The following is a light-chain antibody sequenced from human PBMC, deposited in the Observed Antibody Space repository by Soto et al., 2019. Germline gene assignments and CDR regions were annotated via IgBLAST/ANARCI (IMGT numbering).Light chain of an antibody. V-gene: IGKV3-20*01. CDR1: QSISTNY. CDR2: DAS. Sequence: EIVLTQSPGTLSLSPGERATLSCRASQSISTNYVAWYQQKPGQAPRLLIYDASSRATGIPNRFSGSGSGTDFTLTISRLEPEDFAVFYCQKYGDSPTFGQGTKGEIK. J-gene: IGKJ1*01. CDR3: QKYGDSPT.